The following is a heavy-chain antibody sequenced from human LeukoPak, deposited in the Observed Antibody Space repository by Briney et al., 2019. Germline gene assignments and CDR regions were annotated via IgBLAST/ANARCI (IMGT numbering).Heavy chain of an antibody. CDR1: GYIFTSYW. CDR3: ASNSDILTGPGGDY. V-gene: IGHV5-10-1*01. J-gene: IGHJ4*02. CDR2: IDPSDSYT. Sequence: GGSLKISCKGSGYIFTSYWIRWVRQLPGKGLEWMGRIDPSDSYTNYSPSFQGHVTISADKSISTAYLQWSSLKASDTAMYYCASNSDILTGPGGDYWGQGTLVTVTS. D-gene: IGHD3-9*01.